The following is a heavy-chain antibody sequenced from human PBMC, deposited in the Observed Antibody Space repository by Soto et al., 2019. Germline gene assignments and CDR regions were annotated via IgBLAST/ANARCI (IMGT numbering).Heavy chain of an antibody. CDR3: ARPSPGDSSQDTDDAFEI. CDR2: IYHGDSDT. D-gene: IGHD3-22*01. J-gene: IGHJ3*02. CDR1: GDSFISYG. Sequence: KISCTGAGDSFISYGIGWVRQMHGKGLERIGIIYHGDSDTRYSPSFQGQVTISADKSISTAYLQWSSLKASDTAMYYCARPSPGDSSQDTDDAFEIWGQGTMVT. V-gene: IGHV5-51*01.